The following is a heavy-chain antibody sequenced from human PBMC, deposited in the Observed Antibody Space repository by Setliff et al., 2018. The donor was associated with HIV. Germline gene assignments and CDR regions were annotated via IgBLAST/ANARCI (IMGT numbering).Heavy chain of an antibody. V-gene: IGHV1-69*10. CDR2: ITPFVGIT. CDR3: ARDKGIREAASLDY. D-gene: IGHD6-13*01. CDR1: GGTFSDFR. J-gene: IGHJ4*02. Sequence: AASVKVSCKASGGTFSDFRITWVRQAPGQGLEWMGEITPFVGITNYAQKCQGRVTISADESTATAYIELSSLTSQDTAVYYCARDKGIREAASLDYWGQGSLGTAPQ.